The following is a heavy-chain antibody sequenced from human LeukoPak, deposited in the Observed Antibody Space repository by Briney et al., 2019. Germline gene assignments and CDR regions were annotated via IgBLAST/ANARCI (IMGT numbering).Heavy chain of an antibody. Sequence: PGGSLRLSCAAPGFTFSSYSMNWVRQAPGKGLEWVSSISSSSSYIYYADSVKGRFTISRDNSKNTLYLQMNSLRAEDTAVYFCTKTTRPLGALDYWGQGTLVAVSS. CDR2: ISSSSSYI. CDR3: TKTTRPLGALDY. V-gene: IGHV3-21*04. J-gene: IGHJ4*02. CDR1: GFTFSSYS. D-gene: IGHD1-26*01.